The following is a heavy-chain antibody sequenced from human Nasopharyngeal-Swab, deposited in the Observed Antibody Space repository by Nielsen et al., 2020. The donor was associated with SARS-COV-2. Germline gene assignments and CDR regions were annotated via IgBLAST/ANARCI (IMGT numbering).Heavy chain of an antibody. V-gene: IGHV4-34*01. Sequence: SETLSLTCTVSGGSISRYYWSWIRQPPGKGLEWIGEINHSGSTNYNPSLKSRVTISVDTSKNQFSLKLSSVTAADTAVYYCARGNGAFDYWGQGTLVTVSS. J-gene: IGHJ4*02. CDR1: GGSISRYY. CDR3: ARGNGAFDY. D-gene: IGHD4-17*01. CDR2: INHSGST.